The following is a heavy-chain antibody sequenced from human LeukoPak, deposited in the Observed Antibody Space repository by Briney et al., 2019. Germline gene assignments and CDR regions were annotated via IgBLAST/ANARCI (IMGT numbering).Heavy chain of an antibody. Sequence: PGGSLRLSCAASGFTFSSYAMHWVRQAPGKGLEWVAFIRYDGSNKYYADSVKGRFTISRDNSKNTLYLQMNSLRAEDTAVYYCAKGIGELRYFDWLLCVAFDIWGQGTMVTVSS. D-gene: IGHD3-9*01. J-gene: IGHJ3*02. CDR1: GFTFSSYA. CDR3: AKGIGELRYFDWLLCVAFDI. V-gene: IGHV3-30*02. CDR2: IRYDGSNK.